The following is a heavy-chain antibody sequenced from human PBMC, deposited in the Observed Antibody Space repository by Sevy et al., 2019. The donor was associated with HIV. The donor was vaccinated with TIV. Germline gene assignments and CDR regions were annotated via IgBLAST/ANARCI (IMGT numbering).Heavy chain of an antibody. CDR2: INGDGGSA. D-gene: IGHD4-17*01. Sequence: GGSLRLSCAASGFTFSSYWMHWDRQAPGKGLLWVSLINGDGGSANYADSVKGRFIISRDNAKNTLYLQMNSLRAEDTAMYYCARAYAHYGDSIGFYYGMDVWGQGITVTVSS. CDR1: GFTFSSYW. V-gene: IGHV3-74*01. J-gene: IGHJ6*02. CDR3: ARAYAHYGDSIGFYYGMDV.